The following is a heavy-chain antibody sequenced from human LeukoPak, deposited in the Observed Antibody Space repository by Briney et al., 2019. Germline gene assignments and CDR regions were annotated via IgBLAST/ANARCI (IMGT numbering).Heavy chain of an antibody. Sequence: GESLKISCQGFGYRFTIYWINWVRQMPGKGLEWIGIIYPGDSDTSYSPSFQGQVTISADKSISTASLQWSSLKPSDTPIYYCARAWSCSGGSCYAEEWGQRTLVTVSS. J-gene: IGHJ4*02. V-gene: IGHV5-51*01. CDR3: ARAWSCSGGSCYAEE. D-gene: IGHD2-15*01. CDR2: IYPGDSDT. CDR1: GYRFTIYW.